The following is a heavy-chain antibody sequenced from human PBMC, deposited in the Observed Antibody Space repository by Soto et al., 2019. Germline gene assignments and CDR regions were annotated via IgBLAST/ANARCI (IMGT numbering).Heavy chain of an antibody. CDR3: ARERPDGSRLDP. CDR1: GCSISSGDYY. V-gene: IGHV4-30-4*01. J-gene: IGHJ5*02. D-gene: IGHD6-13*01. CDR2: IYYSGST. Sequence: SEILSLTCTVSGCSISSGDYYWSWIRQPPGKGLEWIGYIYYSGSTYYNPSLKSRVTISVDTSKNQFSLKLSSVTAADTAVYYCARERPDGSRLDPWGQGTLVTVSS.